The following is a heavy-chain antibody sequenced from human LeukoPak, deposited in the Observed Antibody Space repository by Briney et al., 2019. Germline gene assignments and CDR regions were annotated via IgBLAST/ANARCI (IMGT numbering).Heavy chain of an antibody. CDR3: ASGMAGTPYYYYGMDV. V-gene: IGHV1-8*01. Sequence: GASVKVSCKASGYTFTSYDINWVRRATGQGLEWMGWMNPNSGNTGYAQKFQGRVTMTRNTSISTAYMELSSLRSEDTAVYYCASGMAGTPYYYYGMDVWGQGTTVTVSS. D-gene: IGHD6-19*01. CDR1: GYTFTSYD. CDR2: MNPNSGNT. J-gene: IGHJ6*02.